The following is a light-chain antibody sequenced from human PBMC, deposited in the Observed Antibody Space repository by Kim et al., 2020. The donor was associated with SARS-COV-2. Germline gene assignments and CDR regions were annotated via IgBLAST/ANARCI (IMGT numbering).Light chain of an antibody. CDR2: GAS. CDR3: QQYGSSPNT. V-gene: IGKV3-20*01. J-gene: IGKJ2*01. Sequence: LSPGESATLLCRDSQSVSSSYLAWEQQKPGQAPRLLIYGASSRATGIPDRCSGSGSGTDFTLHLSRLEPEDFAVYYCQQYGSSPNTFGQGTKLEI. CDR1: QSVSSSY.